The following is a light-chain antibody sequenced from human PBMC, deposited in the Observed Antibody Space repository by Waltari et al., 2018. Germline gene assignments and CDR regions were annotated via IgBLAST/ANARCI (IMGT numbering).Light chain of an antibody. Sequence: EIVLTQLRGTLSLSPGDKPILSCRASQGLNVAFVAWYQHNSGQAPRLLFYGAFSSAADIPDRFSGSGSGTDYSLTITRLEPDDFAVYYGQQYVTSPGTFGQGTRLAMK. CDR2: GAF. CDR3: QQYVTSPGT. J-gene: IGKJ2*01. CDR1: QGLNVAF. V-gene: IGKV3-20*01.